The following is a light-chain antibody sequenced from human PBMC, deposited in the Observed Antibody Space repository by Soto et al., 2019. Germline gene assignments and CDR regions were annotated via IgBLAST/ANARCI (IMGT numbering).Light chain of an antibody. V-gene: IGKV3-15*01. Sequence: EIVMTQSPATLSVSPGERVTLSCRASQSVSSNLAWYQQKPGQAPRRLIFGASTRVTGIPARFSGSGSGTEFTLTISSLQSEDFAIYYCQQYNNGLPVTFGQGTKLEIK. CDR3: QQYNNGLPVT. CDR1: QSVSSN. J-gene: IGKJ2*01. CDR2: GAS.